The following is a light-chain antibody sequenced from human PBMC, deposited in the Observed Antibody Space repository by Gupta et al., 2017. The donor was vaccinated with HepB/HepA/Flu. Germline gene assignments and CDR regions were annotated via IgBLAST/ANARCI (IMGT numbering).Light chain of an antibody. Sequence: QLVLTKSPSASASLGASVKLTCTLSSGHSSYAIAWHPQQPEKGPRYLMKLNSDGSHSKGDGIPDRFSCSSSGAERYLTISSLQSEDESDYYCQTWGTGIPWVFGGGTKLTVL. CDR3: QTWGTGIPWV. CDR1: SGHSSYA. J-gene: IGLJ2*01. CDR2: LNSDGSH. V-gene: IGLV4-69*01.